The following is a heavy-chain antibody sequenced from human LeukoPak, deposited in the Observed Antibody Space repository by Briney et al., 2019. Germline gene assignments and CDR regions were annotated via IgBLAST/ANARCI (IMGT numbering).Heavy chain of an antibody. Sequence: GGSLRLSCAASGFTFSSYSMNWVRQAPGKGLEWVSSISSSSYIYYADSVKGRFTISRDNAKNSLYLQMNSLRAEDTAVYYCARPHCSSTSCYGRNVDYWGQGTLVTVSS. V-gene: IGHV3-21*01. J-gene: IGHJ4*02. D-gene: IGHD2-2*01. CDR3: ARPHCSSTSCYGRNVDY. CDR2: ISSSSYI. CDR1: GFTFSSYS.